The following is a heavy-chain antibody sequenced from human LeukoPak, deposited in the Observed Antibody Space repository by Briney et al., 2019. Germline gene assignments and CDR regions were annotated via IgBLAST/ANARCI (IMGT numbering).Heavy chain of an antibody. V-gene: IGHV3-9*01. Sequence: GRSLRLSCAASGFTFDDYGMHWVRQAPGKGLEWVSGISWNSGNIGYADSVKGRFTISRDNAKNSLYLQMNSLRTEDTALYYCAKDLWNYYGSGSLNYWGQGTLVTVSS. CDR3: AKDLWNYYGSGSLNY. CDR1: GFTFDDYG. CDR2: ISWNSGNI. D-gene: IGHD3-10*01. J-gene: IGHJ4*02.